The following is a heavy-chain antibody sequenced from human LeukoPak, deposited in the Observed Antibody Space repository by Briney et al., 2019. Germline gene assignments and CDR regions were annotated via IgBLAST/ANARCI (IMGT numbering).Heavy chain of an antibody. CDR3: AKQPIAAAGIQYYFDY. CDR1: GFTFSSYA. CDR2: ISGSGGST. J-gene: IGHJ4*02. D-gene: IGHD6-13*01. V-gene: IGHV3-23*01. Sequence: GGSLSLSCAASGFTFSSYAMSWVRQAPGRGLEWVSAISGSGGSTYYADSVKGRFTISRDNSKNTLYLQMNSLRAEDTAVYYCAKQPIAAAGIQYYFDYWGQGTLVTVSS.